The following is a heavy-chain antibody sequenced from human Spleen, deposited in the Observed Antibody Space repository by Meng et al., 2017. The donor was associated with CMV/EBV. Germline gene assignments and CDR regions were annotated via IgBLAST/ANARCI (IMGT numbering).Heavy chain of an antibody. CDR1: GFTFGDYA. Sequence: GESLKISCTASGFTFGDYAMSWVRQAPGKGLEWVSYISSSGSTIYYADSVKGRFTISRDNAKNSLYLQMNSLRAEDTAVYYCAKGVRVGTRGPFDYWGQGTLVTVSS. V-gene: IGHV3-11*01. D-gene: IGHD1-26*01. CDR2: ISSSGSTI. J-gene: IGHJ4*02. CDR3: AKGVRVGTRGPFDY.